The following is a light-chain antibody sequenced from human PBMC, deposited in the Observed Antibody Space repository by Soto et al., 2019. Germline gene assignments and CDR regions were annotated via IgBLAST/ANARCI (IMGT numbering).Light chain of an antibody. J-gene: IGLJ1*01. CDR3: CSYAGSSLYV. CDR2: EDN. Sequence: QSVLTQPASVSGSPGQSITISCTGTSSDVGNYNAVSWYQQHPGKAPKVMIYEDNKRPSGVSNRFSGSKSGDTASLTISGLQAEDEADYYCCSYAGSSLYVFGTGTKV. V-gene: IGLV2-23*01. CDR1: SSDVGNYNA.